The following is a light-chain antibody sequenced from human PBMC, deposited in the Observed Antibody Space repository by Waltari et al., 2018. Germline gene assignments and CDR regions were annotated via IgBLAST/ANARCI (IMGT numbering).Light chain of an antibody. V-gene: IGKV3-20*01. CDR2: HAS. CDR1: QSVSSY. Sequence: VLTQSPGTVSLSPGARATSSCWARQSVSSYLAWSQQKPGQAPRLLIYHASTRATGIPDRFSGSGSGTDFSLTISRLEPEDFAMYYCHQYVESPATFGQGTKVEIK. J-gene: IGKJ1*01. CDR3: HQYVESPAT.